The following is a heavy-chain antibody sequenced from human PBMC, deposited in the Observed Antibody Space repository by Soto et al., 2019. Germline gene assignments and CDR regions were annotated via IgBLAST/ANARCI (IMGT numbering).Heavy chain of an antibody. D-gene: IGHD3-9*01. CDR2: ISYDGSNK. J-gene: IGHJ3*02. V-gene: IGHV3-30-3*01. CDR3: ASDILTGYYDSDAFDI. CDR1: GFTFSSYA. Sequence: VQLVESGGGVVQPGRSLRLSCAASGFTFSSYAMHWVRQAPGKGLEWVAVISYDGSNKYYADSVKGRFTISRDNSKNTLYLQMNSLRAEDTAVYYCASDILTGYYDSDAFDIWGQGTMVTVSS.